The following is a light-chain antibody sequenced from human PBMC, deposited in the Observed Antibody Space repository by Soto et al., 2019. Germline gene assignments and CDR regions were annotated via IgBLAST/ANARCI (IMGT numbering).Light chain of an antibody. J-gene: IGKJ1*01. CDR2: GAS. CDR3: QQYNNWPRT. CDR1: QSVSSN. V-gene: IGKV3-15*01. Sequence: EIVMTQSPATLSVSPGERATLSCRASQSVSSNLAWYQQKPGQAPRLLIYGASTRATGIPARFSGSGSGTEFTLTTSTLQSENFAVNYCQQYNNWPRTFGKGTKVKIK.